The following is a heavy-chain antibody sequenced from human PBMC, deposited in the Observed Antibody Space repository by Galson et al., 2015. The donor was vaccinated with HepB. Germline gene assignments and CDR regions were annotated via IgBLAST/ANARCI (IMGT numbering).Heavy chain of an antibody. CDR3: AREASDIVVVVAATPDKYYFDY. J-gene: IGHJ4*02. Sequence: SLRLSCAASGFTFSSYSMNWVRQAPGKGLEWVSSISSSSSYRYYADSVKGRFTISRDNTKNSLYLQMNSLRAEDTAVYYCAREASDIVVVVAATPDKYYFDYWGQGALVTVSS. V-gene: IGHV3-21*01. CDR2: ISSSSSYR. CDR1: GFTFSSYS. D-gene: IGHD2-15*01.